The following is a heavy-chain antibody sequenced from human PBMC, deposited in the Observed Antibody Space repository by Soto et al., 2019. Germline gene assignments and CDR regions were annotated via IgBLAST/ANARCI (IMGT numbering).Heavy chain of an antibody. Sequence: GGSLRLSCAASGFTFDDYTMHWVRQAPGKGLEWVSLISWDGGSTYYADSVKGRFTISRDNSKNSLYLQMNSLRTEDTALYYCAKNPPIAAAGIRYYYGMDVWGQGTTVTVSS. D-gene: IGHD6-13*01. CDR1: GFTFDDYT. V-gene: IGHV3-43*01. CDR3: AKNPPIAAAGIRYYYGMDV. J-gene: IGHJ6*02. CDR2: ISWDGGST.